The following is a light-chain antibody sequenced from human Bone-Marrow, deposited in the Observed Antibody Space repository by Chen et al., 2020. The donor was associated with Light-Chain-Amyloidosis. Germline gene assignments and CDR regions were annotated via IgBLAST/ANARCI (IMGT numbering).Light chain of an antibody. J-gene: IGLJ2*01. CDR1: DLPTKY. V-gene: IGLV3-25*03. CDR2: RDT. Sequence: SYELTQPPSVSVSPGQTARITCSGDDLPTKYAYWYQQKPGQAPVLVIHRDTERPSGISERFSGSSSGTTATLTLRGVHAEDEADSHCQSADSSGTYEVIFGGGTKLTVL. CDR3: QSADSSGTYEVI.